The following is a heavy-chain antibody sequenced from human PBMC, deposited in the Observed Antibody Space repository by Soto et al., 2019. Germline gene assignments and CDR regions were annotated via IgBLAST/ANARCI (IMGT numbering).Heavy chain of an antibody. V-gene: IGHV3-48*01. D-gene: IGHD6-19*01. CDR3: ARERGSGWTFDY. CDR2: ISSSSTI. CDR1: GFTFSTYS. Sequence: EVQLVESGGDLVQLGGSLRLSCAASGFTFSTYSMNWVRQAPGKGLEWVSSISSSSTIYYADSVKGRFTISRDNVQNSLYLQMHSLRAEDTAVYYCARERGSGWTFDYWGQGTLVTVSS. J-gene: IGHJ4*02.